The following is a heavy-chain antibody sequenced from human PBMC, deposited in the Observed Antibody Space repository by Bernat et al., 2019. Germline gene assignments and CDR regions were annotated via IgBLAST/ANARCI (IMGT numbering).Heavy chain of an antibody. D-gene: IGHD2-2*01. CDR3: ARHRGDCSTNRCFVDY. Sequence: QEQLVESGGGVVQPGRSLRLSCTVSGFTFSSHGMNWIRQAPGKGPEWVALIWYDGSSEYYADSVKCRFTISRDNSKGTLFLQMNSLRAEDTGVYYCARHRGDCSTNRCFVDYWGQGTPVTVSS. CDR1: GFTFSSHG. V-gene: IGHV3-33*01. J-gene: IGHJ4*02. CDR2: IWYDGSSE.